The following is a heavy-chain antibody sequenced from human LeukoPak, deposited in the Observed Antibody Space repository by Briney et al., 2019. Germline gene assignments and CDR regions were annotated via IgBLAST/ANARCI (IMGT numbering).Heavy chain of an antibody. D-gene: IGHD1-26*01. CDR3: ASSIVGATEVDY. V-gene: IGHV3-23*01. Sequence: GGSLRLSCAASGFTFSTFAMIWVRHPPGKGLEWVSSIFPSGGEIHYADSVRGRFTISRDNSKSTLSLQMNSLRAEDTAVYYCASSIVGATEVDYWGQGTLVTVSS. CDR1: GFTFSTFA. J-gene: IGHJ4*02. CDR2: IFPSGGEI.